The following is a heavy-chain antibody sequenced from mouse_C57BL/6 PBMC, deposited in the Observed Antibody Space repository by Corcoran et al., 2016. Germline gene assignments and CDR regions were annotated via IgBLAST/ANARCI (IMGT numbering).Heavy chain of an antibody. CDR1: GYTFTSYG. CDR2: IYPRSGNT. V-gene: IGHV1-81*01. CDR3: ARKRDYAMDY. Sequence: QVQLQQSGAELARPGASVKLSCKASGYTFTSYGISWVKQRTGQGLEWFGEIYPRSGNTYYNEKFKGKATLTADKSSSTAYMELRSLTSEDSAVYFCARKRDYAMDYWGQGTSVTVSS. J-gene: IGHJ4*01.